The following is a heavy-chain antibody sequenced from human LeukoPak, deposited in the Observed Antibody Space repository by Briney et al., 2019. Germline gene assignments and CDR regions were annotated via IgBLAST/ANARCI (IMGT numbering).Heavy chain of an antibody. J-gene: IGHJ4*02. D-gene: IGHD6-19*01. CDR2: ISGSGGST. CDR1: GFTFSSYA. CDR3: AKAPGYSSGWYPSHFDY. V-gene: IGHV3-23*01. Sequence: PGGSLRLSCAASGFTFSSYAMSWVRQAPGKGLEWVSAISGSGGSTYYADSVKGRVTISRDNSKNTLYLQVNSLRAEDTAVYYCAKAPGYSSGWYPSHFDYWGQGTLVIVSS.